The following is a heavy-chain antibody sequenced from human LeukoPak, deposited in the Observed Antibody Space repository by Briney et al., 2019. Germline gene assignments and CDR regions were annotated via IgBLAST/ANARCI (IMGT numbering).Heavy chain of an antibody. J-gene: IGHJ4*02. CDR2: IYYSGST. Sequence: PSETLSLTCTVSGGSISSYYWSWIRQPPGKGLEWIGYIYYSGSTNYNPSLKSRVTISVDTSKNQFSLKLSSVTAADTAVYYCARNSRGWYSLIDYWGQGTLATVSS. CDR1: GGSISSYY. D-gene: IGHD6-19*01. V-gene: IGHV4-59*01. CDR3: ARNSRGWYSLIDY.